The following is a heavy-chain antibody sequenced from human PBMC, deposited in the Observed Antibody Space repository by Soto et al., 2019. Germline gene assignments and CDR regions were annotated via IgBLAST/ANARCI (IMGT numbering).Heavy chain of an antibody. CDR3: ARGMSGRDGYNCFDY. J-gene: IGHJ4*02. CDR1: GFPLSSHA. D-gene: IGHD1-20*01. V-gene: IGHV3-23*01. CDR2: ISSTGDNT. Sequence: EVQLLESGGDLIQPGGSLSLSCAASGFPLSSHAMSWVRQTPGKGLEWVSAISSTGDNTYYADSVKGRFTISRDNSKTTLYLQMNSLRAEDTAMYYCARGMSGRDGYNCFDYWGQGTLVTVSS.